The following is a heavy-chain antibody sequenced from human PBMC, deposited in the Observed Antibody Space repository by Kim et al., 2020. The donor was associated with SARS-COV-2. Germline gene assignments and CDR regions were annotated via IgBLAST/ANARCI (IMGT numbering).Heavy chain of an antibody. J-gene: IGHJ4*02. CDR2: INAGNGNT. D-gene: IGHD6-19*01. V-gene: IGHV1-3*01. Sequence: ASVKVSCKASGYTFTAHALYWVRQAPGQSLEWLGWINAGNGNTRYSQNFQGRLIITRDTTANTVYMELSSLRSEDTAIYYCAREEHSSGSLGFDNWGLGTLVTISS. CDR1: GYTFTAHA. CDR3: AREEHSSGSLGFDN.